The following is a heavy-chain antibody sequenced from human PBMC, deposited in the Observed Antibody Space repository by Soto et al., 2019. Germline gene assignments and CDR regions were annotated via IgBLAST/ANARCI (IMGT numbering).Heavy chain of an antibody. J-gene: IGHJ6*02. CDR2: ISYDGSNK. V-gene: IGHV3-30*18. CDR3: AKDLKGDYGDYLHYYYYYGMDV. CDR1: GFTFSSYG. D-gene: IGHD4-17*01. Sequence: GGSLRLSCAASGFTFSSYGMHWVRQAPGKGLEWVAVISYDGSNKYYADSVKGRFTISRDNSKNTLYLQMNSLRAEDTAVYYWAKDLKGDYGDYLHYYYYYGMDVWGQGTTVTVSS.